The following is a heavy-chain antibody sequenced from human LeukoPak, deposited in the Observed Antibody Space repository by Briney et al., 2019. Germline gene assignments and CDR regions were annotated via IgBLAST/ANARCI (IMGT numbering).Heavy chain of an antibody. J-gene: IGHJ5*02. Sequence: AASVKVSCKASGYTFTNFGISWVRQPPGPGLEWMGWISAYNGNTNYAQEFQGRVTMTTDASTTTAYLELRSLRSDDTAVYYCGGGGGLVPGTWFDPWGQGTLVTVSS. CDR3: GGGGGLVPGTWFDP. D-gene: IGHD6-19*01. CDR2: ISAYNGNT. CDR1: GYTFTNFG. V-gene: IGHV1-18*01.